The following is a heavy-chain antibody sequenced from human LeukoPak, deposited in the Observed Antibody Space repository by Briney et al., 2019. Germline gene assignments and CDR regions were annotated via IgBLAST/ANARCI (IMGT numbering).Heavy chain of an antibody. CDR2: IYSGGST. V-gene: IGHV3-66*01. CDR1: GFTFSSYA. CDR3: ARDEGYFQH. Sequence: GGSLRLSCAASGFTFSSYAMSWVRQAPGKGLEWVSVIYSGGSTYYADSVKGRFTISRDNSKNTLYLQMNSLRAEDTAVYYCARDEGYFQHWGQGTLGTVSS. J-gene: IGHJ1*01.